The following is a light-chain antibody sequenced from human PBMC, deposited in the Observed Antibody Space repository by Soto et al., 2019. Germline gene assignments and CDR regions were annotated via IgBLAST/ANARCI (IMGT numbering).Light chain of an antibody. CDR3: QQYNSYPWT. Sequence: DIVLTQSPATLSLSPGERATLSCRASQSVSSNLAWYQQKPGQAPRLLIYDASNRATGIPARFSGSGSGTDFTLTITRLQPEDFATYYCQQYNSYPWTFGQGTKVDIK. J-gene: IGKJ1*01. V-gene: IGKV3-11*01. CDR1: QSVSSN. CDR2: DAS.